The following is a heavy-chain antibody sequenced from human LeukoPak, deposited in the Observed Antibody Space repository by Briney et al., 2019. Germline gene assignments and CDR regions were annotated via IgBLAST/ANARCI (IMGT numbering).Heavy chain of an antibody. CDR2: INPNSGGT. Sequence: ASVTVSFKASGYTFTAYYMHWVRQAPGQGLEWMGWINPNSGGTNTSQKFQDRVTLTRDTSINTAYMELSSLRSDDTAVYYCARAYGSGSSYHPDYWGLGTLVTVSS. CDR1: GYTFTAYY. CDR3: ARAYGSGSSYHPDY. D-gene: IGHD3-10*01. V-gene: IGHV1-2*02. J-gene: IGHJ4*02.